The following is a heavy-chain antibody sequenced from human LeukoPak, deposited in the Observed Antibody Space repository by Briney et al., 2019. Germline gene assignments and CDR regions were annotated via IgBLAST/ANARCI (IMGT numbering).Heavy chain of an antibody. V-gene: IGHV4-39*01. CDR3: ASIPTMLRTIDY. CDR2: IYYSGST. J-gene: IGHJ4*02. Sequence: SETLSLTRTVSGGSISSSSYYWGWIRQPPGKGLEWIGSIYYSGSTYYNPSLKSRVTISVDTSKNQFSLKLSSVTAADTAVYYCASIPTMLRTIDYWGQGTLVTVSS. CDR1: GGSISSSSYY. D-gene: IGHD3-10*01.